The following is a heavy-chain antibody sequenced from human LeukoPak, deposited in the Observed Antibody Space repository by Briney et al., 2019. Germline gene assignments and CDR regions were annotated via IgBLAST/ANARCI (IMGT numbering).Heavy chain of an antibody. D-gene: IGHD2-2*01. V-gene: IGHV3-23*01. CDR1: EITFSGSV. CDR2: ISGGGLST. Sequence: PGGSLRLSCAPSEITFSGSVMSWVRQAPGKGLEWVSTISGGGLSTHYADSVKGRFTISRYNSENTLYLQMTSLRAEDTAVYDCAKVQGARVGSSVSWGQGTLVTVSS. J-gene: IGHJ4*02. CDR3: AKVQGARVGSSVS.